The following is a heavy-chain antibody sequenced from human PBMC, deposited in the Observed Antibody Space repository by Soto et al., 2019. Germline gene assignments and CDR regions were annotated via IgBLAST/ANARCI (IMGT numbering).Heavy chain of an antibody. CDR2: IKSKTDGGTT. D-gene: IGHD3-3*01. V-gene: IGHV3-15*01. CDR3: TTLRLYDFWSGYYAQDGMDV. Sequence: GGSLRLSCAASGFTFSNAWMSWVRQAPGKGLEWVGRIKSKTDGGTTDYAAPVKGRFTISRDDSKNTLYLQMNSLKTEDTAVYYCTTLRLYDFWSGYYAQDGMDVWGQGTTVTVSS. CDR1: GFTFSNAW. J-gene: IGHJ6*02.